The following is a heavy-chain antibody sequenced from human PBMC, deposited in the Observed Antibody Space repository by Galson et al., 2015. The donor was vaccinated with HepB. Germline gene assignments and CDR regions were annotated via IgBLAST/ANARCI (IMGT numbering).Heavy chain of an antibody. J-gene: IGHJ4*02. D-gene: IGHD2-21*02. Sequence: SLRLSCAASGFTFSNAWMSWVRQAPGKGLEWVGRIKSKTDGGTTDYAAPVKGRFTISRDDSKNTLYLQMNSLKTEDTAVHYCTTIPGGSVTAILGARDYWGQGTLVTVSS. V-gene: IGHV3-15*01. CDR3: TTIPGGSVTAILGARDY. CDR1: GFTFSNAW. CDR2: IKSKTDGGTT.